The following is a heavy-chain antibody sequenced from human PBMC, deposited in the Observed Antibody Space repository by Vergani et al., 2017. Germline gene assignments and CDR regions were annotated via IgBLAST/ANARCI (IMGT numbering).Heavy chain of an antibody. CDR2: IDWDDDK. Sequence: QVTLRESGPALVKPTQTLTLTCTFSGFSLSTSGMCVSWIRPPPGKALEWLALIDWDDDKYYSTSLKTRLTISKDTSKNQVVLTMTNMDPVDTATYYCARSLYDYGDYIPFDYWGQGTLVTVSS. V-gene: IGHV2-70*01. D-gene: IGHD4-17*01. J-gene: IGHJ4*02. CDR1: GFSLSTSGMC. CDR3: ARSLYDYGDYIPFDY.